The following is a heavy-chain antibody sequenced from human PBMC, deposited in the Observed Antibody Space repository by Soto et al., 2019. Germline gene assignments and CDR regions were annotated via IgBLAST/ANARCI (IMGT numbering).Heavy chain of an antibody. D-gene: IGHD2-21*01. V-gene: IGHV1-18*04. CDR2: ISPYNGKT. Sequence: QVQLVQSGGEVKKPGASVKVSCKASGHSFAIFGMNWVRQSPGLGLEWMGWISPYNGKTEIAEKVQGRGFLAMETSTSTAYMEVRSLRSEDTAVYFCARDTHELWISYFFDPWGQGTLVTVSS. J-gene: IGHJ5*02. CDR3: ARDTHELWISYFFDP. CDR1: GHSFAIFG.